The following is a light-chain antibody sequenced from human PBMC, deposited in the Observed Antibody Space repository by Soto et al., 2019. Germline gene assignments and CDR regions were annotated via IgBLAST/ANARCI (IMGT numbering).Light chain of an antibody. V-gene: IGKV1-33*01. CDR1: QNITNN. Sequence: DIQMTQSPSSLSASIGDRVTITCQASQNITNNLSWYQQKPGKAPNLLIYHASKLAKGVTSRFSGIGSGTYFSFIITSRQLEDLATYYCQQYYGLPPLTFGQGTRLEIK. CDR2: HAS. J-gene: IGKJ5*01. CDR3: QQYYGLPPLT.